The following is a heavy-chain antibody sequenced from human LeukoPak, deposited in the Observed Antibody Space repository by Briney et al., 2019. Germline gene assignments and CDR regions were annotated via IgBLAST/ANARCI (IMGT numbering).Heavy chain of an antibody. J-gene: IGHJ4*02. Sequence: PGGSLRLSSATSGFTFSRYWMHWVRQAPGKGLVWVSRVHSDGSTTTYADSVKGRFTISRDNAKNTLYLQMNSLRAEDTAVYYCARGLYSGTYLDYWGQGTLVTVSS. CDR1: GFTFSRYW. CDR2: VHSDGSTT. CDR3: ARGLYSGTYLDY. V-gene: IGHV3-74*03. D-gene: IGHD1-26*01.